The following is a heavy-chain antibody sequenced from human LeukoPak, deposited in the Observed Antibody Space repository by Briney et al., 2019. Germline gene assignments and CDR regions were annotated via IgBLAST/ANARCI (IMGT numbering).Heavy chain of an antibody. CDR3: ARVGMYYFDSSVNGDPEY. CDR2: IYYRGTT. Sequence: KPSETLSLTCTVSGDSVASGNYYWSGIRQPPGKGLEWIGYIYYRGTTNYNPSLKSRVTISIETSKNQVSLKLSSVTAADTAVYYCARVGMYYFDSSVNGDPEYWGQGTLVTVSS. D-gene: IGHD3-22*01. CDR1: GDSVASGNYY. V-gene: IGHV4-61*01. J-gene: IGHJ4*02.